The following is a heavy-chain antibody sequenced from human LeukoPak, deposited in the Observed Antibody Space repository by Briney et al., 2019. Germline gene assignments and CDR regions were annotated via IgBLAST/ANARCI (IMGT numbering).Heavy chain of an antibody. CDR2: ISSSGSTI. J-gene: IGHJ4*02. CDR3: ATPRGSFDY. V-gene: IGHV3-48*04. D-gene: IGHD3-10*01. CDR1: GFTFSSYA. Sequence: GGSLRLSCAASGFTFSSYAMHWVRQAPGKGLEWVSYISSSGSTIYYADSVKGRFTISRDNAKNSLYLQMNSLRAEDTAVYYCATPRGSFDYWGQGTLVTVSS.